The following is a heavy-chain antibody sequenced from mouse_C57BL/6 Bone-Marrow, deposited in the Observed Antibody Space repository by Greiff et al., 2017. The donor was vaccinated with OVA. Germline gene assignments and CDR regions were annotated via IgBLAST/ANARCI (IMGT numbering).Heavy chain of an antibody. CDR1: GFNIKDDY. CDR3: TPYGNYDY. D-gene: IGHD2-10*02. CDR2: IDPENGDT. J-gene: IGHJ2*01. V-gene: IGHV14-4*01. Sequence: VQLQQSGAELVRPGASVKLSCTASGFNIKDDYMHWVKQRPEQGLEWIGWIDPENGDTEYASKLQGKATITADTSSNTVYLQLSSLTSEDTAVYYCTPYGNYDYWGQGTTLTVSS.